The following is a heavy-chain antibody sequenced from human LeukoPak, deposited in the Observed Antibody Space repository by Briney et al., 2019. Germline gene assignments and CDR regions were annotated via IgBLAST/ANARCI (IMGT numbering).Heavy chain of an antibody. V-gene: IGHV3-23*01. CDR3: ARSTRCYLGCGIDY. CDR2: ISGSGGST. CDR1: GFTFSSYA. Sequence: GGSLRLSCAASGFTFSSYAMSWVRQAPGKGLEWVSAISGSGGSTYYADSVKGRFTISRDNSKNTLYLQMNSLRAEDTAVYYCARSTRCYLGCGIDYWGQGTLVTVSS. D-gene: IGHD2-2*01. J-gene: IGHJ4*02.